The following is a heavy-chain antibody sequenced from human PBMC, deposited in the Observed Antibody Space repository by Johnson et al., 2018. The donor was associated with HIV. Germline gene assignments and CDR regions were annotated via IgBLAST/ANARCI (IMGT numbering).Heavy chain of an antibody. V-gene: IGHV3-33*01. CDR3: VRDQGSGWPTNAFDI. J-gene: IGHJ3*02. Sequence: QVQLVESGGGVVQPGRSLRLSCAASGFSFSDYNMHWVRQAPGKGLEWVAVTWFDGRNKYYSDSVKGRFTISRDNSKNMTNLQMNGLSDEDTADYYCVRDQGSGWPTNAFDIWGRGTRVTVSS. CDR2: TWFDGRNK. CDR1: GFSFSDYN. D-gene: IGHD6-19*01.